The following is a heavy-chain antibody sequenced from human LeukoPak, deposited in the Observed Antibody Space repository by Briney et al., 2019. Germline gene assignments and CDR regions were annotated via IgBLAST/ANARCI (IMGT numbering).Heavy chain of an antibody. J-gene: IGHJ3*02. Sequence: SETLSLTCTVSGGSISSGGYYWSWIRQHPGKGLEWIGYIYYSGSTYYNPSLKSRVTISVDTSKNQFSLKLSSVTAADTAVYYCARDEPRYSGSYQLASGAFDIWGQGTMVTVSS. CDR1: GGSISSGGYY. CDR3: ARDEPRYSGSYQLASGAFDI. V-gene: IGHV4-31*03. CDR2: IYYSGST. D-gene: IGHD1-26*01.